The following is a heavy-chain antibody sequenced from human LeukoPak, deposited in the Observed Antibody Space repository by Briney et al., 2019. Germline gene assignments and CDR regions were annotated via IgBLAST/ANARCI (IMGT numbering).Heavy chain of an antibody. CDR1: GFTFSNYA. J-gene: IGHJ5*02. CDR2: ITGNGGGS. D-gene: IGHD6-13*01. V-gene: IGHV3-23*01. CDR3: AKGRGPGTVDWFDP. Sequence: GGSLRLSCVASGFTFSNYAMMWVRRAPGKGLEWISSITGNGGGSFYAASVRGRFTFFRDNSRDTLYLQMDSLRAEDTAIYYCAKGRGPGTVDWFDPWGQGTLVTVSS.